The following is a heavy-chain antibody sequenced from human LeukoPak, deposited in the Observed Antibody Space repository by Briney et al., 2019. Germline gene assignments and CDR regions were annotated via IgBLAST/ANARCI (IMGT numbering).Heavy chain of an antibody. D-gene: IGHD3-22*01. J-gene: IGHJ4*02. CDR1: GGSISSYY. CDR2: IDYTGST. Sequence: PSETLSLTCTVSGGSISSYYWSWIRQPPGKGLEWIGYIDYTGSTNYNPSLKSRVTISVDTAKNQFSLKLSSVTAADTAVYYCARAGGVDYYDSSGYYYGAAQFDYWGQGTLVTVSS. CDR3: ARAGGVDYYDSSGYYYGAAQFDY. V-gene: IGHV4-59*01.